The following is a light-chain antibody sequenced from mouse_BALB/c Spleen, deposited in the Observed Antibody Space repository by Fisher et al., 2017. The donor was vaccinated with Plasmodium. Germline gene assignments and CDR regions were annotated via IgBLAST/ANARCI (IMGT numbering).Light chain of an antibody. CDR2: STS. CDR3: HQYHRSPPMT. J-gene: IGKJ1*01. V-gene: IGKV4-74*01. CDR1: SSVSSSN. Sequence: IVLTQTTAIMSASPGERVTMTCTASSSVSSSNLHWYQQKPGSPPKLWIYSTSNLASGVPARFSGSGSGTSYSLTISSMEAEDAATYYCHQYHRSPPMTYGGGTKLEIK.